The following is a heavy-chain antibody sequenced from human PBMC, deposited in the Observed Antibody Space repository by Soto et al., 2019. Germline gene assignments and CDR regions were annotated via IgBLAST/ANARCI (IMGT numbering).Heavy chain of an antibody. CDR3: ARQYTTGWAQWLDP. V-gene: IGHV4-59*01. CDR1: GGPINGYS. J-gene: IGHJ5*02. D-gene: IGHD6-19*01. Sequence: PSETLSLTCNVSGGPINGYSWNWIRQSPGKGQEWIGYVYGTGSTNYSPSLKSRVTISLDTSKNQFSLKLRYVTTADTAVYYCARQYTTGWAQWLDPWGQGIQVTVSS. CDR2: VYGTGST.